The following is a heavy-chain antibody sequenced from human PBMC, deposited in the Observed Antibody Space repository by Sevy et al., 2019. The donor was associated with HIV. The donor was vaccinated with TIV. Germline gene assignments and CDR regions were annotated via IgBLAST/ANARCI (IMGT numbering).Heavy chain of an antibody. CDR2: INPNSGGT. CDR1: GYTFSGYY. CDR3: ARERVAVAGTFDY. J-gene: IGHJ4*02. D-gene: IGHD6-19*01. V-gene: IGHV1-2*06. Sequence: ASVKVSCKASGYTFSGYYMHWVRQAPGQGLEWMGRINPNSGGTNYAQKFQGRVTMTRETSISTAYMELSRLRSDDTAVYYCARERVAVAGTFDYWGQGTLVTVSS.